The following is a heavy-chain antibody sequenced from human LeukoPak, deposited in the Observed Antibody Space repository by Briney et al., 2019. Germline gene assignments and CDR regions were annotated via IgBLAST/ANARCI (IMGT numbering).Heavy chain of an antibody. Sequence: SETLSHTCSASGFSISSSTYYWGWIRQPPGQGLEWIGSIYYSGSVNYNPSLNTRVTISADPSKNQLSLKLTSVTAADTALYYCARQVSGGRALDIWGQGTMVTVSS. CDR2: IYYSGSV. CDR3: ARQVSGGRALDI. V-gene: IGHV4-39*01. CDR1: GFSISSSTYY. D-gene: IGHD1-14*01. J-gene: IGHJ3*02.